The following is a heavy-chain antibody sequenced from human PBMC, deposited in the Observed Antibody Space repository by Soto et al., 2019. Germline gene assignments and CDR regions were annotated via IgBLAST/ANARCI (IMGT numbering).Heavy chain of an antibody. CDR3: ASDRDVWGGYRYPPGG. D-gene: IGHD3-16*02. J-gene: IGHJ4*02. Sequence: QVQLVESGGGVVQPGRSLRLSCAASGFTFSSYGMHWVRQAPGKGLEWVAVIWYDGSNKYYADSVKGRFTISRDNSKNTLYLQMNSLRAEDTAVYYCASDRDVWGGYRYPPGGWGQGTLVTVSS. V-gene: IGHV3-33*01. CDR1: GFTFSSYG. CDR2: IWYDGSNK.